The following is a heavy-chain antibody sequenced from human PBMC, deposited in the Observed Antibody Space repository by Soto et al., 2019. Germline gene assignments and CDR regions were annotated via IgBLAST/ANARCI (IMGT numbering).Heavy chain of an antibody. CDR2: IYYSGST. D-gene: IGHD3-9*01. J-gene: IGHJ4*02. V-gene: IGHV4-59*08. Sequence: CTVADGKSVDHGGSRILQHPGKGLEWIGYIYYSGSTNYNPSLKSRVTISVDTSKNQFSLKLSSVTAADTAVYYCARQGYYDILTGYPLGFDYWGQGTLVTVSS. CDR1: DGKSVDHG. CDR3: ARQGYYDILTGYPLGFDY.